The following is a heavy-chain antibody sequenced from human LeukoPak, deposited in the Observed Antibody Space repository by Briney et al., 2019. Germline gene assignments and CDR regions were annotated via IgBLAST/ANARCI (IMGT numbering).Heavy chain of an antibody. D-gene: IGHD2-2*01. CDR3: ARSVVPAAIYWFDP. J-gene: IGHJ5*02. V-gene: IGHV1-18*01. Sequence: ASVRVSCKASGYAFTSYGISWVRQAPGQGLEWMGWISAYNGNTNYAQKLQGRVTMTTDTSTSTAYMELRSLRSDDTAVYYCARSVVPAAIYWFDPWGQGTLLTVSS. CDR1: GYAFTSYG. CDR2: ISAYNGNT.